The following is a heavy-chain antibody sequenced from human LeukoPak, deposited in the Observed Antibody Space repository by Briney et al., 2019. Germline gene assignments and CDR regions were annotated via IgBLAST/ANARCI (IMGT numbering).Heavy chain of an antibody. Sequence: ASVKLSCKASGYTFTSYGISWVRQAPGQGLEWMGWIGAYNGNTSYAQKLQGRVTMTTDTSTSTAYMELRSLRSDDTAVYYCARVSDILTGYKNWFDPWGQGTLVTVSS. V-gene: IGHV1-18*04. D-gene: IGHD3-9*01. CDR1: GYTFTSYG. CDR3: ARVSDILTGYKNWFDP. CDR2: IGAYNGNT. J-gene: IGHJ5*02.